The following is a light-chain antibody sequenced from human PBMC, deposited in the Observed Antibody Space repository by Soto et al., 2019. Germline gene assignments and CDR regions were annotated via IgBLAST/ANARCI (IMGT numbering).Light chain of an antibody. Sequence: IVLPQSPGTLSLSPGERAALACRASQSVSSSYLAWYQQKPGQAPRLLIYGASSRATGIPDRFSGSGSGTDFTLTISRMEPEDFAVYYCQQYGRTLRGGPKVDIK. V-gene: IGKV3-20*01. CDR3: QQYGRT. CDR1: QSVSSSY. CDR2: GAS. J-gene: IGKJ4*01.